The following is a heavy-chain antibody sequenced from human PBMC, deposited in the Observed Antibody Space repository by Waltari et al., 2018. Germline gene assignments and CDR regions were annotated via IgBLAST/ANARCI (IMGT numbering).Heavy chain of an antibody. CDR1: GGSISSSDYY. CDR3: ARHLGWRQQRFFFEH. CDR2: IYERGGT. D-gene: IGHD2-21*02. V-gene: IGHV4-39*01. J-gene: IGHJ4*02. Sequence: QLQLQESGPGLVKPSETLSLNCAVSGGSISSSDYYWGWIRQPPGKGLEWIGSIYERGGTYYNPSLKSRLAISVDTSKNQFSLRLSSVTAADTAVYSCARHLGWRQQRFFFEHWGQGTLVTVSS.